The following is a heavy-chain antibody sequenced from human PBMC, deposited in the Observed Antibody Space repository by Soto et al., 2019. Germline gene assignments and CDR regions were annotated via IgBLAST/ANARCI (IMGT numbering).Heavy chain of an antibody. CDR2: IYYSGST. CDR1: GGSISSGDYN. D-gene: IGHD3-22*01. V-gene: IGHV4-30-4*01. CDR3: ARGDYYDHSGYSNFDY. Sequence: QVQLQESGPGLVKPSQTLSLTRTVSGGSISSGDYNWSWIRQPPGKGLEWIGYIYYSGSTYYNPSLKRRVIISLDTSKNQFSLRLSSVTAADTAVYYCARGDYYDHSGYSNFDYWGQGTLVTVSS. J-gene: IGHJ4*02.